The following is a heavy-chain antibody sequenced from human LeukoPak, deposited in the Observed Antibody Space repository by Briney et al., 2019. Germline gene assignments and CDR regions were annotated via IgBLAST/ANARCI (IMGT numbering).Heavy chain of an antibody. Sequence: GGSLRLSCAASGFTFSSYDMHWVRQATGKGLEWVSGIGTGGDTHYPGSVKSRFTISRENAKNSLDLQMNSLRAGDTAVYYCARDHGRYCSPWGQGTLVTVSS. J-gene: IGHJ4*02. CDR2: IGTGGDT. CDR3: ARDHGRYCSP. V-gene: IGHV3-13*01. D-gene: IGHD2-15*01. CDR1: GFTFSSYD.